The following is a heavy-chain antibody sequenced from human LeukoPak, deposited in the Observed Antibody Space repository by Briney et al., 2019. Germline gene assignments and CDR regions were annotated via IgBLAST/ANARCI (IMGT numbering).Heavy chain of an antibody. CDR1: GYSISSGYY. J-gene: IGHJ4*02. CDR3: ARTRYYYNSRSYGAPYYFDY. CDR2: IYHSGNT. D-gene: IGHD3-10*01. Sequence: SETLSLTCTVSGYSISSGYYWGWIRQPPGKGLEWIGSIYHSGNTYYNPSLQSRVTISVDTSKNQFSLKLSSVTAADTAVYYCARTRYYYNSRSYGAPYYFDYWGQGTLVTVSS. V-gene: IGHV4-38-2*02.